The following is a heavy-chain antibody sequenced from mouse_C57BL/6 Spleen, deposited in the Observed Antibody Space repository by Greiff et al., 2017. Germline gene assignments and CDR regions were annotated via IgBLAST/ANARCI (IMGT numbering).Heavy chain of an antibody. V-gene: IGHV1-22*01. CDR2: INPNNGGT. Sequence: VQLKESGPELVKPGASVKMSCKASGYTFTDYNMHWVKQSHGKSLEWIGYINPNNGGTSYNQKFKGKATLTVNKSSSTAYMELRSLTSEDSAVYYCAMGGGMDYWGQGTSVTVSS. CDR3: AMGGGMDY. J-gene: IGHJ4*01. CDR1: GYTFTDYN.